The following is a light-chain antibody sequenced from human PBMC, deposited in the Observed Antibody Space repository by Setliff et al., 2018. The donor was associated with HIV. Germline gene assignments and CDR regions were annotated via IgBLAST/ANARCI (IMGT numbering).Light chain of an antibody. CDR2: EVG. CDR3: CSYAGSAFYV. Sequence: QSALAQPASVSGSPGQSITISCTGTSSNVGTYDLVSWYQQYPGKAPQLIIYEVGKRPSGVSNRFSGSKSGNTASLTLSGLQAEDEADYFCCSYAGSAFYVFGSGTKVTVL. J-gene: IGLJ1*01. V-gene: IGLV2-23*02. CDR1: SSNVGTYDL.